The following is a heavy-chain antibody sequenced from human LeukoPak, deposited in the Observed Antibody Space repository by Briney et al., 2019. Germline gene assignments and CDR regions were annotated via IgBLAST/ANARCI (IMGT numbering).Heavy chain of an antibody. J-gene: IGHJ4*02. V-gene: IGHV3-23*01. CDR1: GVRFSNYA. Sequence: GGSLRLSCAVSGVRFSNYAMSWVRQAPGKGREWVSAITSGGDGTLYADSVMGRFTISRDNSRNTLSLQMNSLRGDDTAVYYCAKHDYKGGGDWTDVFDYWGQGTLVTVSS. D-gene: IGHD2-21*02. CDR2: ITSGGDGT. CDR3: AKHDYKGGGDWTDVFDY.